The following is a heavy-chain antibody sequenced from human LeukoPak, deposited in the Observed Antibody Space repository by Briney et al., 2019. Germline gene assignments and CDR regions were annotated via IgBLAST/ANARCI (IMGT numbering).Heavy chain of an antibody. CDR1: GFTFSSYG. D-gene: IGHD2-15*01. V-gene: IGHV3-33*06. Sequence: PGGSLRLSSAASGFTFSSYGMHWVRQAPGKGLEWVAAIWYDGSNKYYADSVKGRFTISRDDSKNTLYLQMNSLRAEDTAVYYCAKGYCSGGSCYTPAGLDYWGQGTLVTVSS. CDR2: IWYDGSNK. J-gene: IGHJ4*02. CDR3: AKGYCSGGSCYTPAGLDY.